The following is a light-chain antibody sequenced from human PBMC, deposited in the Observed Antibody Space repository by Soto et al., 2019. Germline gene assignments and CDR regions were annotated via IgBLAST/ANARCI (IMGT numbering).Light chain of an antibody. CDR3: CSYGGSYTYV. Sequence: QSALTQPPSASGSPGQSVTISCTGTSSDVGAYNYVSWYQQYTGKAPKLMIYDVSKRPSGVPDRFSGSKSGDTASLTISGLQAEDEADYYCCSYGGSYTYVFGTGTKLTVL. J-gene: IGLJ1*01. CDR1: SSDVGAYNY. V-gene: IGLV2-11*01. CDR2: DVS.